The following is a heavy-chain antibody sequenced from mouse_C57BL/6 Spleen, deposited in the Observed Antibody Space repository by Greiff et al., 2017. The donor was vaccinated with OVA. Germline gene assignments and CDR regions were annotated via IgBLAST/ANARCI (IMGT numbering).Heavy chain of an antibody. V-gene: IGHV1-74*01. CDR1: GYTFTSYW. D-gene: IGHD2-2*01. Sequence: QVQLKQSGAELVKPGASVKVSCKASGYTFTSYWMHWVKQRPGQGLEWIGRIHPSDSDTNYNQKFKGKATLTVDKSSSTAYMQLSSLTSEDSAVYYCAIRDYGYDGGFAYWGQGTLVTVSA. J-gene: IGHJ3*01. CDR2: IHPSDSDT. CDR3: AIRDYGYDGGFAY.